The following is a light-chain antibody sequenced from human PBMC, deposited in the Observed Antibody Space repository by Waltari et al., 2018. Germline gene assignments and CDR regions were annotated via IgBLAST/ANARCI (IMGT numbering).Light chain of an antibody. CDR3: QQHYSTPRT. J-gene: IGKJ1*01. CDR2: WAS. Sequence: DIVMTQSPDSLAVSLVERVTINCKSSQNILYSSNNKNYLAWYQLKPGQAPKLLFYWASTRESGVPDRFSGSGSGTEFTLTINSLQAEDVAVYYCQQHYSTPRTFGQGTKVEIK. CDR1: QNILYSSNNKNY. V-gene: IGKV4-1*01.